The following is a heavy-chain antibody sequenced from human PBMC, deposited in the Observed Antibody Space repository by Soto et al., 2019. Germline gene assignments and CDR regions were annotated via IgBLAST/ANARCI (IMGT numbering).Heavy chain of an antibody. D-gene: IGHD2-15*01. CDR2: IIGNGVDT. CDR3: AKGPRAYCSGAFCCPFDD. V-gene: IGHV3-23*01. J-gene: IGHJ4*02. Sequence: HPGGSLRLSCAASGFTFSNYAMSWVRQGPGRGLEWVSAIIGNGVDTYYADSVKGRFTISRDNSKNTVYLQMSRLRVEDTAVYYCAKGPRAYCSGAFCCPFDDWGQGTLVIVSS. CDR1: GFTFSNYA.